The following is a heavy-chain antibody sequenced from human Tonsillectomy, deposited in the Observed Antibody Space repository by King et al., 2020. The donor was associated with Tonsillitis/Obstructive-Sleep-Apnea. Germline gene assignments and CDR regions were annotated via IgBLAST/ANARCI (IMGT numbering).Heavy chain of an antibody. CDR1: GFTFSNAW. CDR2: IKSKTDGGTT. V-gene: IGHV3-15*01. D-gene: IGHD3-3*01. Sequence: QLVQSGGGLVKPGGSLRLSCAASGFTFSNAWMSWVRQAPGKGLEWVGRIKSKTDGGTTDYAAPVKGRFTISRDDSKNTLYLQMNSLKTEDTAVYYCTTGGPSFGVATRPDDAFEIWGQGTMGTVSS. CDR3: TTGGPSFGVATRPDDAFEI. J-gene: IGHJ3*02.